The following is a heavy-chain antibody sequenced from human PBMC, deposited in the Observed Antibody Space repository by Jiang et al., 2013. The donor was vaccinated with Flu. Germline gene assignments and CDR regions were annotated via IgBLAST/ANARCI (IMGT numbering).Heavy chain of an antibody. CDR1: GGSISSSSYY. CDR2: IYYSGNT. D-gene: IGHD6-19*01. Sequence: GSGLVKPSETLSLSCTVSGGSISSSSYYWGWIRQPPGKGLEWIGSIYYSGNTYYNPSLKSRVTISVDTSKNQFSLKLSSVTAAETAVYYCARIVAVAGMTQYYYYGMDVVGPRATVTVSS. V-gene: IGHV4-39*01. CDR3: ARIVAVAGMTQYYYYGMDV. J-gene: IGHJ6*02.